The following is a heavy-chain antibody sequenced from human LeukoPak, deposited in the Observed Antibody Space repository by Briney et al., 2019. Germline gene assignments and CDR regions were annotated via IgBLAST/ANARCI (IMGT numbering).Heavy chain of an antibody. CDR2: IRYDGSNK. V-gene: IGHV3-30*02. CDR3: AKDPNDFWSGLGSPKAY. Sequence: GGSLRLSCAASGFTFSSYGMHWVRQAPGKGLEWVAFIRYDGSNKYYADSVKGRFTISRDNSKNTLYLQMNSLRAEDTAVYYCAKDPNDFWSGLGSPKAYWGQGTLVTVSS. D-gene: IGHD3-3*01. CDR1: GFTFSSYG. J-gene: IGHJ4*02.